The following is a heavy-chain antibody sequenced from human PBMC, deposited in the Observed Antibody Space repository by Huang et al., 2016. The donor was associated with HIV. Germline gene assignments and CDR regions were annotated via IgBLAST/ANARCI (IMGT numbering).Heavy chain of an antibody. CDR3: AREAIVGATGAFDI. CDR2: ISYDGSNK. V-gene: IGHV3-30-3*01. J-gene: IGHJ3*02. D-gene: IGHD1-26*01. Sequence: QVQLVESGGGVVQPGRSLRLSCAASGFTFSSYAIHWVRQAPGRGLEWLAVISYDGSNKYYADSVKGRFTISRDNSKNTLYLQMNSLRAEDTAVYYCAREAIVGATGAFDIWGQGTMVTVSS. CDR1: GFTFSSYA.